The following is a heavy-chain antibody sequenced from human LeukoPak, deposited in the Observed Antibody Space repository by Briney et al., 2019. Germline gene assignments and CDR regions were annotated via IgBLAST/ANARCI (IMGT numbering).Heavy chain of an antibody. CDR3: ARNYCSSTSCRYWFDP. D-gene: IGHD2-2*01. J-gene: IGHJ5*02. V-gene: IGHV1-69*05. Sequence: ASVKVSCKASGYTFTGYYMHWVRQAPGQGLEWMGWINPIFGTANYAQKFQGRVTITTDESTSTAYMELSSLRSEDTAVYYCARNYCSSTSCRYWFDPWGQGTLVTVSS. CDR2: INPIFGTA. CDR1: GYTFTGYY.